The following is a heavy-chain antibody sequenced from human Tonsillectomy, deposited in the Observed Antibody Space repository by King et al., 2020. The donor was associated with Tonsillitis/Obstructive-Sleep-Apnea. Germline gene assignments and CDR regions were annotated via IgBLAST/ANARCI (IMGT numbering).Heavy chain of an antibody. CDR2: ISNDGSHK. D-gene: IGHD3-3*01. V-gene: IGHV3-30*18. Sequence: HVQLVESGGGVVQPGRSLRLSCAASGFTFSSYGMHWVRQAPGKGREWVAVISNDGSHKKYADSVKGRCTISRDNSKNTLYLQMNSLSAEDTAVYYCAKDATPFDFWSGCWFDPWGQGTLVTVSS. CDR3: AKDATPFDFWSGCWFDP. J-gene: IGHJ5*02. CDR1: GFTFSSYG.